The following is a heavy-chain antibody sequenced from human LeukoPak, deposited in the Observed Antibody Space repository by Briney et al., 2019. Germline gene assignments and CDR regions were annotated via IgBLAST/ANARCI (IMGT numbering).Heavy chain of an antibody. Sequence: SETLSLTCTVSGGSISSYYWSWIRQPPGKGLGWIGYIYYSGSTNYNPSLKSRVTISVDTSKNQFSLKLSSVTAADTAVYYCARLDSSGYYSNAFDIWGQGTMVTVSS. CDR1: GGSISSYY. J-gene: IGHJ3*02. CDR3: ARLDSSGYYSNAFDI. CDR2: IYYSGST. D-gene: IGHD3-22*01. V-gene: IGHV4-59*01.